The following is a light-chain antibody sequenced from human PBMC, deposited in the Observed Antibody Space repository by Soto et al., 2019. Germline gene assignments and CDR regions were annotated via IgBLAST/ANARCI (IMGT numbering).Light chain of an antibody. CDR1: QSISSNF. Sequence: EIVLTQSPGTLSLPPGEGATLSCRASQSISSNFLAWYQQRRGQAPRLLIHGASNRATGIPDRFSGSGSGTDFTLTISRLEPEDFAVYYCQQYGSSPWTFGQGTKVDIK. J-gene: IGKJ1*01. CDR2: GAS. V-gene: IGKV3-20*01. CDR3: QQYGSSPWT.